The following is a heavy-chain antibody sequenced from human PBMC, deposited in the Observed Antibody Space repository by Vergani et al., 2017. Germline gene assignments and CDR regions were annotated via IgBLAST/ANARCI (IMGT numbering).Heavy chain of an antibody. Sequence: QVQLVQSGAEVKKPGASVKVSCKASGYTFTSYGISWVRQAPGQGLEWMGWISAYNGNTNYAQKFQGRVTMTTDTSPSPAYMELRSLRSEDTAVYYCARDSSSWYYYYYGMDVWGQGTTVTVSS. CDR1: GYTFTSYG. J-gene: IGHJ6*02. D-gene: IGHD6-13*01. V-gene: IGHV1-18*01. CDR3: ARDSSSWYYYYYGMDV. CDR2: ISAYNGNT.